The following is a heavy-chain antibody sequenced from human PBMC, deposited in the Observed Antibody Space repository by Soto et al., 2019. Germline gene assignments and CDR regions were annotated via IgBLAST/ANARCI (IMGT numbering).Heavy chain of an antibody. V-gene: IGHV4-39*01. CDR2: IYYSGST. CDR1: GGSISSSSYY. Sequence: SETLSLTCTVSGGSISSSSYYWGWIRQPPGKGLEWIGSIYYSGSTYYNPSLKSRVTISVDTSKNQFSLKLSSVTAADTAVYYCARHGGQELVPYFDYWGQGTLVTVSS. D-gene: IGHD6-13*01. J-gene: IGHJ4*02. CDR3: ARHGGQELVPYFDY.